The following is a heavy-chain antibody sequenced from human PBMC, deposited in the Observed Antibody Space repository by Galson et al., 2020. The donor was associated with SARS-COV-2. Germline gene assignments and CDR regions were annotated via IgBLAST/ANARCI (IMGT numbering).Heavy chain of an antibody. J-gene: IGHJ5*02. V-gene: IGHV4-30-4*01. CDR3: ARCPAPGWFDP. D-gene: IGHD2-2*01. CDR2: IHYDGNT. Sequence: SETLSLTCAVSGDSLKIANYYWTWIRQSPGKGLEWIGYIHYDGNTYYNPSLRSRITTSIDTSKNQFSLKLTSVTAADAAVYYCARCPAPGWFDPWGQGTLVTVSS. CDR1: GDSLKIANYY.